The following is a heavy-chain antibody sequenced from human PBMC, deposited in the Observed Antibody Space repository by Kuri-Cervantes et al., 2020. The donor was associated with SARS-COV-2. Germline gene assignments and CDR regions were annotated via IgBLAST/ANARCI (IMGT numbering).Heavy chain of an antibody. V-gene: IGHV4-38-2*01. CDR3: TTLIDY. CDR2: IYHSGST. J-gene: IGHJ4*02. Sequence: ESLKISCAVSGYSISSGYYWGWIRQPPGKGLEWIGSIYHSGSTYYNPSLKSRVTISVDTSKNQFSLKLSSVTAADTAVYYCTTLIDYWGQGALVTVSS. CDR1: GYSISSGYY.